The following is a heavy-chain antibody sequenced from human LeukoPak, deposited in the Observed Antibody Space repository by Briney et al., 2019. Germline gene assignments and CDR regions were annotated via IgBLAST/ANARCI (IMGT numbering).Heavy chain of an antibody. D-gene: IGHD2-2*02. Sequence: GGSLRLSCAASGFTFSGYEMNWVRQAPGKGLEWVSAISGSGGSTYYADSVKGRFTISRDNSKNTLYLQMNSLRAEDTAVYYCAKGDTLFDYWGQGTLVTVSS. CDR1: GFTFSGYE. J-gene: IGHJ4*02. CDR3: AKGDTLFDY. V-gene: IGHV3-23*01. CDR2: ISGSGGST.